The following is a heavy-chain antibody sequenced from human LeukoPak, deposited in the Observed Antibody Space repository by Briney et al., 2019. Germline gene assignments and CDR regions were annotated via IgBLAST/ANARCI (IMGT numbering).Heavy chain of an antibody. CDR2: IYYSGST. V-gene: IGHV4-39*07. CDR1: GGSISSYY. D-gene: IGHD3-10*01. J-gene: IGHJ4*02. CDR3: ARYRNLLLWFGSDY. Sequence: PSETLSLTCTVSGGSISSYYWGWIRQPPGKGLEWIGSIYYSGSTYYNPSLKSRVTISVDTSKNQFSLKLSSVTAADTAVYYCARYRNLLLWFGSDYWGQGTLVTVSS.